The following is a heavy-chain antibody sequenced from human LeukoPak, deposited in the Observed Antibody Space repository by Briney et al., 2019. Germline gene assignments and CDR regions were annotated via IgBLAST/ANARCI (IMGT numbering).Heavy chain of an antibody. CDR3: ARGVNDYVWGSYRSIPSAFDI. CDR1: GFTFSSYG. V-gene: IGHV3-30*03. Sequence: GRSLRLSCAASGFTFSSYGMHWVRQAPGKGLEWVAVISYDGSNKYYADSVKGRFTISRDNSKNTLYLQMNSLRAEDTAAYYCARGVNDYVWGSYRSIPSAFDIWGQGTMVTVSS. J-gene: IGHJ3*02. D-gene: IGHD3-16*02. CDR2: ISYDGSNK.